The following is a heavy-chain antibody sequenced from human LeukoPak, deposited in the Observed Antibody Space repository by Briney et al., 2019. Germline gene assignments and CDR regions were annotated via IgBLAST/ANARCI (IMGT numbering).Heavy chain of an antibody. CDR1: GFTFSSYG. J-gene: IGHJ4*02. Sequence: PGGSLRLSCAASGFTFSSYGMSWVRQAPGKGLEWVSAISGSGGSTYYADSVKGRFTISRDNSKNTLYLQMNSLRAEDTAVYYCAKDFGAYYGSGSYRHYYFDYWGQGTLVTVSS. CDR2: ISGSGGST. CDR3: AKDFGAYYGSGSYRHYYFDY. V-gene: IGHV3-23*01. D-gene: IGHD3-10*01.